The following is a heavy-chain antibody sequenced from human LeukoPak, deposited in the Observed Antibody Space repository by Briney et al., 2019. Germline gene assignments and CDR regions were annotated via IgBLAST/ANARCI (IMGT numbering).Heavy chain of an antibody. D-gene: IGHD3-22*01. CDR1: GGSISSSNW. CDR3: ARDPITMIVVVQDRYYYYYGMDV. J-gene: IGHJ6*02. V-gene: IGHV4-4*02. CDR2: IYHSGST. Sequence: SETLSLTCAVSGGSISSSNWWSWVRQPPGKGLEWIGEIYHSGSTNYNPFLKSRVTISVDKSKNQFSLKLSSVTAADTAVYYCARDPITMIVVVQDRYYYYYGMDVWGQGTTVTVSS.